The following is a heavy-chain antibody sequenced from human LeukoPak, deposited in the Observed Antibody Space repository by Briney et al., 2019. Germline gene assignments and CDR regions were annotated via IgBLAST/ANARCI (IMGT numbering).Heavy chain of an antibody. J-gene: IGHJ4*02. CDR2: INPNSGGT. Sequence: ASVKVSCKASGYTFTDYYMHWVRQAPGQGLEWMGWINPNSGGTKYAQKFQGRVTMTRDTSISTAYMELSRLRSDDTAVYYCARRPQNTYGYDYWGQGTLVTVSS. D-gene: IGHD5-18*01. CDR3: ARRPQNTYGYDY. CDR1: GYTFTDYY. V-gene: IGHV1-2*02.